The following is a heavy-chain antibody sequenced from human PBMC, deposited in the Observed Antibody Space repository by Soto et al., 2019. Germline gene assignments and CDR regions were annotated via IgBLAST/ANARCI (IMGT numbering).Heavy chain of an antibody. CDR3: ATKTTGTTTIGPGY. Sequence: GGSLRLSCAASGFTFSNAWMSWVRQAPGKGLEWVGRIKSKTDGGTTDYAAAVEGRFTISREDSKNTVYLQMDSLKTEDTAVYYCATKTTGTTTIGPGYWGQGTLVTVSS. CDR2: IKSKTDGGTT. V-gene: IGHV3-15*01. J-gene: IGHJ4*02. D-gene: IGHD1-1*01. CDR1: GFTFSNAW.